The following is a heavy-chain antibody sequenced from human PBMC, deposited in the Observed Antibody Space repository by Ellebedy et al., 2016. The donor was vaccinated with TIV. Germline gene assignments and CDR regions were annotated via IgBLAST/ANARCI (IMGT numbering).Heavy chain of an antibody. CDR2: IYYSGST. J-gene: IGHJ4*02. V-gene: IGHV4-59*13. D-gene: IGHD4-23*01. CDR3: ARGDYGGLPYDY. Sequence: SETLSLTCTVSGGSISSYYWNWIRQPPGKGLEWIGYIYYSGSTNYNPSLKSRVTTSVDTSKNQFSLKLSSVTAADTAVYYCARGDYGGLPYDYWGQGTLVTVSS. CDR1: GGSISSYY.